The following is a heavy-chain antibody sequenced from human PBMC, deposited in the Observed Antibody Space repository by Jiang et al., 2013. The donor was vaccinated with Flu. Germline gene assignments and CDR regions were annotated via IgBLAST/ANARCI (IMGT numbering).Heavy chain of an antibody. CDR3: ARALAVTGTGY. D-gene: IGHD6-19*01. J-gene: IGHJ4*02. V-gene: IGHV3-7*01. CDR2: INQDGSEE. Sequence: SCAGSGFTFSSYWMSWVRQAPGKGLEWVANINQDGSEEYYVDSVKGRFTISRDNAKNSLYLQMNSLRAEDTAVYYCARALAVTGTGYWGQGTLVTVSS. CDR1: GFTFSSYW.